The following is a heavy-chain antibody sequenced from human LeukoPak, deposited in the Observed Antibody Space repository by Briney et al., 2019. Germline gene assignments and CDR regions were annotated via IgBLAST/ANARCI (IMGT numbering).Heavy chain of an antibody. CDR1: GFTFSSYA. CDR2: ISYDGSNK. J-gene: IGHJ4*02. CDR3: ARKRPNYFDY. V-gene: IGHV3-30-3*01. Sequence: GGSLRLSCAASGFTFSSYAMHWVRQAPGKGLEWVAVISYDGSNKYYADSVKGRFTISRDNAGNSLYLQMNSLRAEDTALYYCARKRPNYFDYWGQGTLVTVSS.